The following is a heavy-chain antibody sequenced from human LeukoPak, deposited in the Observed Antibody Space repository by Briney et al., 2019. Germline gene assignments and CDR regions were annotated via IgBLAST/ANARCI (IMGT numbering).Heavy chain of an antibody. CDR1: GGTFSSYA. CDR3: ARILEKVGWIYDAFDI. J-gene: IGHJ3*02. V-gene: IGHV1-69*01. Sequence: SVKVSCKASGGTFSSYAISWVRQAPGQGLEWMGGIIPLFGTANYAQKFQGRVTITADESTSTAYMELSSLRSEDTAVYYCARILEKVGWIYDAFDIWGQGTMVTVSS. D-gene: IGHD6-19*01. CDR2: IIPLFGTA.